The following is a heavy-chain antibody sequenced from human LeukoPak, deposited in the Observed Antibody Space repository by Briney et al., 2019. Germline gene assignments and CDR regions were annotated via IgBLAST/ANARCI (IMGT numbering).Heavy chain of an antibody. J-gene: IGHJ4*02. CDR2: IYYSGST. CDR3: ARGGPVDY. Sequence: PSETLSLTCTVPGGSISSYYWSWIRQPPGEGLEWIGYIYYSGSTKYNPSLKSRVTMSVDTSKNQFPLKLNSVTAADTAVYYCARGGPVDYWGQGTLVTVSS. CDR1: GGSISSYY. V-gene: IGHV4-59*01.